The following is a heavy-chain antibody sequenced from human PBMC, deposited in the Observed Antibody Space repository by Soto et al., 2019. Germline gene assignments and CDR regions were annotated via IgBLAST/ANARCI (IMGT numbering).Heavy chain of an antibody. J-gene: IGHJ4*02. CDR2: IKSKTDGGTT. CDR3: ARGSSGSSGYYLY. CDR1: GFTFSNAW. Sequence: GGSLRLSCAASGFTFSNAWMSWVRQAPGEGLELVGRIKSKTDGGTTDYTAPVKGRFTISRDDSKNTLYLHMSSLKTEDTAVYYCARGSSGSSGYYLYWGQGTLVTVSS. D-gene: IGHD3-22*01. V-gene: IGHV3-15*01.